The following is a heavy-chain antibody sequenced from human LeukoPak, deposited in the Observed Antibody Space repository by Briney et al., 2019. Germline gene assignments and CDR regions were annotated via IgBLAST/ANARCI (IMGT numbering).Heavy chain of an antibody. Sequence: PGGSLRLSCAASGFTFSDYWMHWVRQVPGEGLVWVSRIKDDGTWTNDADSVEGRFTISRDNAKNTLYLQMNSLRVEDTAVYFCVRGVGGSSYFDSWGQGALVTVSS. CDR1: GFTFSDYW. D-gene: IGHD3-16*01. CDR2: IKDDGTWT. V-gene: IGHV3-74*01. J-gene: IGHJ4*02. CDR3: VRGVGGSSYFDS.